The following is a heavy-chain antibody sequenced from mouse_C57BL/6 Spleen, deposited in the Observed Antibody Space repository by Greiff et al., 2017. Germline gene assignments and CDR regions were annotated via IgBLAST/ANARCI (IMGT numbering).Heavy chain of an antibody. CDR3: ARDGEWVLGGYFDY. D-gene: IGHD2-3*01. CDR1: GFTFSSYA. J-gene: IGHJ2*01. V-gene: IGHV5-4*01. CDR2: ISDGGSYT. Sequence: EVKLMESGGGLVKPGGSLKLSCAASGFTFSSYAMSWVRQTPEKRLEWVATISDGGSYTYYPDNVKGRCTISRDNAKNNLYLQMSHLKSEDTAMYYCARDGEWVLGGYFDYWGQGTTLTVSS.